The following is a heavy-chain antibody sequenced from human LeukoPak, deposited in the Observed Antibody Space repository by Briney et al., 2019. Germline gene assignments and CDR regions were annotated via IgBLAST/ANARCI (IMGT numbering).Heavy chain of an antibody. CDR2: ISHDGSEK. CDR3: AKAREDYGDSVHDY. D-gene: IGHD4-17*01. Sequence: GGSLRLSCVTSGFSFSNYGMHWVRQAPGKGLEWASVISHDGSEKYYADPVKGRFTISRDNSKNTLYLQMNSLRAEDTALYYCAKAREDYGDSVHDYWGQGTLVTVSS. J-gene: IGHJ4*02. V-gene: IGHV3-30*18. CDR1: GFSFSNYG.